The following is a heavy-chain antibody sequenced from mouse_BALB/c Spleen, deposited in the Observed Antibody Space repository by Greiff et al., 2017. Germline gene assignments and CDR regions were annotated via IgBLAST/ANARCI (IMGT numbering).Heavy chain of an antibody. CDR1: GYAFTSYN. Sequence: EVQLQQSGPELVKPGASVKVSCKASGYAFTSYNMSWVKQSHGKSLEWIGYIDPYNGGTSYNQKFKGKATLTVDKSSSTAYMHLNSLTSEDSAVYYCARAPYYGNYYAMDYWGQGTSVTVSS. D-gene: IGHD2-10*01. CDR3: ARAPYYGNYYAMDY. CDR2: IDPYNGGT. J-gene: IGHJ4*01. V-gene: IGHV1S135*01.